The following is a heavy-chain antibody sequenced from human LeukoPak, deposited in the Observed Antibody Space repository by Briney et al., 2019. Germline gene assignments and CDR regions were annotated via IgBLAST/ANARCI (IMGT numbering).Heavy chain of an antibody. J-gene: IGHJ4*02. CDR2: IWYDGSNK. CDR3: ARDGDYSSSWIDY. V-gene: IGHV3-33*01. Sequence: VIWYDGSNKYYADSVKGRFTISRDNSKNTLYLQMNSLRAEDTAVYYCARDGDYSSSWIDYWGQGTLVTVSS. D-gene: IGHD6-6*01.